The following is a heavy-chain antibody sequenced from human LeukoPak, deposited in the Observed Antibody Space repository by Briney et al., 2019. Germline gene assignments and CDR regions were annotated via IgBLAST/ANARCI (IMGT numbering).Heavy chain of an antibody. CDR3: ARPPLGGSIGGDY. V-gene: IGHV4-39*01. D-gene: IGHD2/OR15-2a*01. J-gene: IGHJ4*02. Sequence: SETLSLTCTVSGGSISNSGYYWGWILQPPGKGLEWIGSIYYSGTTYYNPSLKSRVTISVDTSKNQFSLELSSVTAADTAVYYCARPPLGGSIGGDYWGQGTLVTVSS. CDR1: GGSISNSGYY. CDR2: IYYSGTT.